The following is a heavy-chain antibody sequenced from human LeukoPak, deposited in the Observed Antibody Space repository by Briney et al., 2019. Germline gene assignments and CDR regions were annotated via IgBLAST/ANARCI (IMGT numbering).Heavy chain of an antibody. J-gene: IGHJ5*02. Sequence: GGSPRLSCAASGFTFSSYSMNWVRQAPGKGLEWVSYISSTTSNIYYADSVKGRFTISRDNAKNSLYLQMNSLRAEDTAVYYCARDVTYYGGDWFDPWGQGTLVTVSS. CDR1: GFTFSSYS. CDR2: ISSTTSNI. D-gene: IGHD4-23*01. CDR3: ARDVTYYGGDWFDP. V-gene: IGHV3-48*04.